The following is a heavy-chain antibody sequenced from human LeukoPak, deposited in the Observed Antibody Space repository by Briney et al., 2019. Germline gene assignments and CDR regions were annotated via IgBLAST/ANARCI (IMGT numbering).Heavy chain of an antibody. CDR3: ARGGTDDFWSGYGVDY. V-gene: IGHV4-34*01. CDR1: GGSFSGYY. D-gene: IGHD3-3*01. J-gene: IGHJ4*02. Sequence: SETLSLTCAVYGGSFSGYYWSWIRQPPGKGLEWIGEINHSGSTNYNPSLKSRVTISVDTSKNQFSLKLTSVTAADTAVYYCARGGTDDFWSGYGVDYWGQGTLVTVSS. CDR2: INHSGST.